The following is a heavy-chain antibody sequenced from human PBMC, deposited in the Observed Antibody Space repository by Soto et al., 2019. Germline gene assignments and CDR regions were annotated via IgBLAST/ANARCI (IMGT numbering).Heavy chain of an antibody. D-gene: IGHD3-3*02. CDR3: ARALIGFLDWLPDNYYYGMDV. Sequence: QVQLVQSGAEVKKPGASVKVSCKVSGHSFTGHYVHWVRQAPGQGLEWMGWINPNSGDTNYARKFQGRVTMTRDTSIKTVYMDLSSLRSDDTAVYYCARALIGFLDWLPDNYYYGMDVWGQGTTVTVSS. CDR2: INPNSGDT. J-gene: IGHJ6*02. CDR1: GHSFTGHY. V-gene: IGHV1-2*02.